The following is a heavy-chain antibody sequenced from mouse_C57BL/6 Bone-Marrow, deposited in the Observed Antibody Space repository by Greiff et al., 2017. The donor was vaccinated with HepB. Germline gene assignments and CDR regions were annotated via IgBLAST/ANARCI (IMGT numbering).Heavy chain of an antibody. CDR3: ARGASGPWFAY. D-gene: IGHD6-1*01. CDR2: ISNLAYSI. Sequence: VMLVESGGGLVQPGGSLKLSCAASGFTFSDYGMAWVRQAPRKGPEWVAFISNLAYSIYYADTVTGRFTISRENAKNTLYLEMSSLRSEDTAMYYCARGASGPWFAYWGQGTLVTVSA. J-gene: IGHJ3*01. CDR1: GFTFSDYG. V-gene: IGHV5-15*01.